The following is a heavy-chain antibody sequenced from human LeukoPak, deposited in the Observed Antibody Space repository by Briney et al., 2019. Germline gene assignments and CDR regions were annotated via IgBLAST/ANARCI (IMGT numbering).Heavy chain of an antibody. Sequence: SETLSLTCTVSSGSINTYYWHWIRQPPGKGLEWIGYISYSGRTNYNPSLKSRVTIPIDTSKNQFSLKLTSVTAADTAVYHCARSGGYSGYDVDYWGQGTLVTVSS. CDR1: SGSINTYY. D-gene: IGHD5-12*01. CDR2: ISYSGRT. CDR3: ARSGGYSGYDVDY. J-gene: IGHJ4*02. V-gene: IGHV4-59*01.